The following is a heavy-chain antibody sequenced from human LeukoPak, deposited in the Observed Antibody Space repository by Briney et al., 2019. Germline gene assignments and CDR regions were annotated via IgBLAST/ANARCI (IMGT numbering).Heavy chain of an antibody. Sequence: GGSLRLSCAASGFTFSSYGMHWVRQAPGKGLEWVAVISYDGSNKYYADSVKGRFTISRDNSKNTLYLQMNSLRAEDTAVYYCAKDGKVAGNFDYWGQGTLVTVSS. V-gene: IGHV3-30*18. D-gene: IGHD6-19*01. J-gene: IGHJ4*02. CDR2: ISYDGSNK. CDR1: GFTFSSYG. CDR3: AKDGKVAGNFDY.